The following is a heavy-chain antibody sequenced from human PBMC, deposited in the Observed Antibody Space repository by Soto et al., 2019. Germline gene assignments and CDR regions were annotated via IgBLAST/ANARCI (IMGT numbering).Heavy chain of an antibody. J-gene: IGHJ1*01. CDR1: GFTFSGST. V-gene: IGHV3-73*02. CDR3: TGGYCTGGTCYSGYFQH. D-gene: IGHD2-15*01. Sequence: EVQLVQSGGGLVQPGGSLKLSCAASGFTFSGSTVHWVRQASGEGLQWVGRIRSKANDYATTYIASVKGRFTISRDDSGNTAYLQMSDLKTEDSAVYYCTGGYCTGGTCYSGYFQHWGKGALVTVFS. CDR2: IRSKANDYAT.